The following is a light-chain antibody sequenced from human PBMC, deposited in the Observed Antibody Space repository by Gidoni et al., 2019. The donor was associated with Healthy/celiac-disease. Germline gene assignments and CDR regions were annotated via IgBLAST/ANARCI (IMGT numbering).Light chain of an antibody. CDR3: QSYDSSLSGSVV. CDR2: GNS. Sequence: QSVLTQPPSATGARGQRVTIRCTGGSANIGAGYDVHWYHQLPGTAPNLLIYGNSNRPSRVPDRFSGSKSGTAASLAITGLQAEDEADYSCQSYDSSLSGSVVFGGGTKLTVL. V-gene: IGLV1-40*01. J-gene: IGLJ2*01. CDR1: SANIGAGYD.